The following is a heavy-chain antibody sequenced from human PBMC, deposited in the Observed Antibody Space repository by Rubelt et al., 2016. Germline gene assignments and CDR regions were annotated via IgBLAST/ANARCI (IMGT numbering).Heavy chain of an antibody. Sequence: QVQLVESGGGVVQPGRSLRLSCAASGFTFSSYAMHWVRQAPGKGLEWVAVISYDGTNKYYADSVKGRFTISRDNSENTLYLQMNSLRAEDTAVDYCASSSGWYFDYWGQGTLVTVSS. CDR1: GFTFSSYA. J-gene: IGHJ4*02. D-gene: IGHD6-19*01. CDR2: ISYDGTNK. V-gene: IGHV3-30*04. CDR3: ASSSGWYFDY.